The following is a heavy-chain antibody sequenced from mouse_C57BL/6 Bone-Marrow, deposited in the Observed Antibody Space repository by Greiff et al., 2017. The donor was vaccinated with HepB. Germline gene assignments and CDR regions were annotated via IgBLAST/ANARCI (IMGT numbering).Heavy chain of an antibody. CDR2: IHPNSGST. V-gene: IGHV1-64*01. CDR1: GYTFTSYW. CDR3: ARSPDSSGYLYYFDY. Sequence: QVQLKQPGAELVKPGASVKLSCKASGYTFTSYWMHWVKQRPGQGLEWIGMIHPNSGSTNYNEKFKSKATLTVDKSSSTAYMQLSSLTSEDSAVYYCARSPDSSGYLYYFDYCGQGTTLTVSS. D-gene: IGHD3-2*02. J-gene: IGHJ2*01.